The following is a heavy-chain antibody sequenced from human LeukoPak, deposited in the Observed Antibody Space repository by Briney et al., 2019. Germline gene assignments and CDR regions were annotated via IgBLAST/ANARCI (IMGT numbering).Heavy chain of an antibody. CDR2: IYYSGST. CDR1: GGSISSRSYY. J-gene: IGHJ3*02. CDR3: ARRVHSSDVTHAFDI. Sequence: PSETLSLTCTVSGGSISSRSYYWGWIRQPPGKGLEWIGSIYYSGSTYYNPSLKSRVTISVDTSKNQFSLKLSFVTAADTAVYYRARRVHSSDVTHAFDIWGQGTMVTVSS. V-gene: IGHV4-39*01. D-gene: IGHD6-19*01.